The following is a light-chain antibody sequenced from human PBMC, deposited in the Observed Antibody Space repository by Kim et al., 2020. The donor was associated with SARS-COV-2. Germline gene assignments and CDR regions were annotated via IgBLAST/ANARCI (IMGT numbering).Light chain of an antibody. CDR3: QQYGDSPRWT. Sequence: PGERATLACGATESVGGNHLAWYQQKPDPAPGLLIYGVSRRATGIPDRFSGSGSATDFTLTISRLEPEDFAVYYCQQYGDSPRWTFGQGTKVDI. CDR1: ESVGGNH. J-gene: IGKJ1*01. CDR2: GVS. V-gene: IGKV3-20*01.